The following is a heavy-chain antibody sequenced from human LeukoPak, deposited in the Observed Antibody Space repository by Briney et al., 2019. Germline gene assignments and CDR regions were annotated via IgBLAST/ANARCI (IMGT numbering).Heavy chain of an antibody. Sequence: ASVKVSCKASGGTFSRYPISWVRQAPGQGLEWMGGIIPIFYTPHYAQKFQGRVTITADESTSSAYMELSSLRSEDTAVYYCARESYYDNRAEVDAFDIWGQGTMVTVSS. J-gene: IGHJ3*02. V-gene: IGHV1-69*13. CDR3: ARESYYDNRAEVDAFDI. CDR2: IIPIFYTP. D-gene: IGHD3-22*01. CDR1: GGTFSRYP.